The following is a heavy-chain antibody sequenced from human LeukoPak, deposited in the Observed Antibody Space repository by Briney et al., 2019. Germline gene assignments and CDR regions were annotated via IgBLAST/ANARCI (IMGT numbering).Heavy chain of an antibody. CDR3: ARGGGLDV. CDR1: GFTFSSYW. V-gene: IGHV3-7*03. Sequence: GGSLRLSCTASGFTFSSYWMNWARQAPGKGLEWVASINHNGNVNYYVDSVKGRFTTSRDNAKNSLYLQMSNLRAEDTAVYFCARGGGLDVWGQGATVTVSS. D-gene: IGHD3-16*01. J-gene: IGHJ6*02. CDR2: INHNGNVN.